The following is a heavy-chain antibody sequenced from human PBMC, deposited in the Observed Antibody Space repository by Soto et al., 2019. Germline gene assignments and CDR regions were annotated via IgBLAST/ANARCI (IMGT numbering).Heavy chain of an antibody. J-gene: IGHJ5*02. Sequence: QVQLVESGGGVVQPGRSLRLSCAASGFTFSSYGMHWVRQAPGKGLEWVAVIWYDGSNKYYADSVKGRFTISRDNSKYTLYLQMNSLRAEDTAVYYCARESYYDSSGSNWFDPWGQGTLVTVSS. V-gene: IGHV3-33*01. D-gene: IGHD3-22*01. CDR1: GFTFSSYG. CDR3: ARESYYDSSGSNWFDP. CDR2: IWYDGSNK.